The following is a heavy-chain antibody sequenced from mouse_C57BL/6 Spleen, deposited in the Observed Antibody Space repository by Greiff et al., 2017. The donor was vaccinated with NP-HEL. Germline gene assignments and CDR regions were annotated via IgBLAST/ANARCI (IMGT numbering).Heavy chain of an antibody. Sequence: EVNVVESGGGLVKPGGSLKLSCAASGFTFSSYAMSWVRQTPEKRLEWVATISDGGSYTYYPDNVKGRFTISRDNAKNNLYLQMSHLKSEDTAMYYCARERRFPGHFDYWGQGTTLTVSS. CDR3: ARERRFPGHFDY. CDR2: ISDGGSYT. V-gene: IGHV5-4*01. CDR1: GFTFSSYA. J-gene: IGHJ2*01.